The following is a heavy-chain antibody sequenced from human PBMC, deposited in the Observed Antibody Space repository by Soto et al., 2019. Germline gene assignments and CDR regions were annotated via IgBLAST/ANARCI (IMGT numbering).Heavy chain of an antibody. Sequence: QVQLVESGGGVVQPGRSLRLSCAASGFTFSSFGMHWVRQAPGKGLEWVAVIWYDGSKYLYADSVKGRFTISRDDSRNTLFLHMSSLRREDTAMYYCGRYSPDDYGDNGWVDSWGQGTLVTVSS. CDR3: GRYSPDDYGDNGWVDS. V-gene: IGHV3-33*01. CDR1: GFTFSSFG. J-gene: IGHJ5*01. D-gene: IGHD4-17*01. CDR2: IWYDGSKY.